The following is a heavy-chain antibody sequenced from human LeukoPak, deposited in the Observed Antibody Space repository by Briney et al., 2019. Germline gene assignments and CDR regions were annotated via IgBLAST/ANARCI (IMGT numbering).Heavy chain of an antibody. V-gene: IGHV4-39*07. Sequence: SETLSLTCNVSGDSVSNGIYYWGWIRQPPGKGLEWIGSMYYSGSTYYNPSLKSRVTMSVDIANNQFSLRLTSVTAADTAMYYCARLPPDYNKDYWGQGTLVVVSS. CDR3: ARLPPDYNKDY. CDR2: MYYSGST. D-gene: IGHD4-11*01. J-gene: IGHJ4*02. CDR1: GDSVSNGIYY.